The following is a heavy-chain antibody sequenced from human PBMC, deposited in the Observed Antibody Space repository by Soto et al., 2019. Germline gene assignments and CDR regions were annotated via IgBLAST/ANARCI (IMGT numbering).Heavy chain of an antibody. CDR2: IYYSGST. CDR3: ARVRRVANWFDP. CDR1: GGSISSGDYY. V-gene: IGHV4-30-4*01. J-gene: IGHJ5*02. Sequence: PSETLSLTCAVSGGSISSGDYYWGWIRQPPGKGLEWIGYIYYSGSTYYNPSLKSRVTISVDTTKNQFSLKLSSVTAAATAVYYCARVRRVANWFDPWGQGTLVTVSS. D-gene: IGHD3-10*01.